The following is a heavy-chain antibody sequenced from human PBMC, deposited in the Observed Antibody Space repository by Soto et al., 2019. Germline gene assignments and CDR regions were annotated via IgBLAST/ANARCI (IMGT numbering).Heavy chain of an antibody. CDR3: ARYRGSGSYYFGY. CDR1: RWYFCGYS. J-gene: IGHJ4*02. Sequence: SETLSLTSSLQRWYFCGYSWSWLRQPPGKWLEWIGEINHSGSTNYKPSLKSRVTISVDTSKNQFSLKLSSVTAADTAVYYCARYRGSGSYYFGYRGQGTLVTVSS. V-gene: IGHV4-34*01. CDR2: INHSGST. D-gene: IGHD3-10*01.